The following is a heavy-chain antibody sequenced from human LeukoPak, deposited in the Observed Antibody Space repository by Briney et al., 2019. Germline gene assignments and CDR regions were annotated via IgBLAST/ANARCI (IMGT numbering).Heavy chain of an antibody. D-gene: IGHD4-11*01. CDR1: GFTFTSHG. CDR3: AKDRSFYSRPSDAFDI. Sequence: PGGSLRLSCVVSGFTFTSHGMNWIRQAPGKGLEWVAFIQHDGSNKYYADSVKGRFTISRDNSKNTLYLQMNSLRAEDTAVYYCAKDRSFYSRPSDAFDIWGQGTMVTVSS. J-gene: IGHJ3*02. V-gene: IGHV3-30*02. CDR2: IQHDGSNK.